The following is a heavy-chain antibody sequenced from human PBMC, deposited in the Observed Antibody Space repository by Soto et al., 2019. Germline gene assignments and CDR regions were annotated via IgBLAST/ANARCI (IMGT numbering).Heavy chain of an antibody. D-gene: IGHD2-15*01. CDR2: IIPIFGTA. CDR3: ARDPVVAAPPAGYYYYGMDV. CDR1: GGTFSSYA. Sequence: SVEVSCKASGGTFSSYAISWVRQAPGQGLEWMGGIIPIFGTANYAQKFQGRVTITADESTSTAYMELSSLRSEDTAVYYCARDPVVAAPPAGYYYYGMDVWGQGTTVTVSS. J-gene: IGHJ6*02. V-gene: IGHV1-69*13.